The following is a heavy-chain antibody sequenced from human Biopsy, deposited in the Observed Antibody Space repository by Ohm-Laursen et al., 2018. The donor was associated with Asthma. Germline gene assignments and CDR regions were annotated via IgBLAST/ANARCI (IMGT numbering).Heavy chain of an antibody. J-gene: IGHJ4*02. Sequence: SQTLSLTCPVSGDSIDSGDYSWTWIRQSPGVGLEWIGYIYRNGDTYYNPTLKNRVTISIDRSKNQFFLRLRSVTAADTAVYYCARGWNCGGDCYSLDSWGQGTLVTVSS. CDR1: GDSIDSGDYS. D-gene: IGHD2-21*02. V-gene: IGHV4-30-2*06. CDR3: ARGWNCGGDCYSLDS. CDR2: IYRNGDT.